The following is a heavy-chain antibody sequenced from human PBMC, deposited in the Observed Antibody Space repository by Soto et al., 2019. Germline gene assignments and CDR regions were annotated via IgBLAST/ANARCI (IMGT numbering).Heavy chain of an antibody. V-gene: IGHV3-74*01. D-gene: IGHD3-3*01. CDR3: ARGAFGAYYFDY. CDR1: GFTFSNYW. Sequence: EVQLVESGGGLVQPGGSLRLSCAASGFTFSNYWIHWVRQAPGKGLVWVSRIKGDGISTNYAYSVKGRFTISRDNAKNTVYLQLNSLGDEDTAVYFCARGAFGAYYFDYWGQGTMLTVSS. CDR2: IKGDGIST. J-gene: IGHJ4*02.